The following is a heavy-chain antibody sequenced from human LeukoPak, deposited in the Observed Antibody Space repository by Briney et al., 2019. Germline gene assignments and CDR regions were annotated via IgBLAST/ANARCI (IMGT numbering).Heavy chain of an antibody. CDR2: ISYDGSNK. CDR3: ARDPRNVGLAP. V-gene: IGHV3-30*04. CDR1: GFTFSSYA. D-gene: IGHD2-15*01. Sequence: GGSLRLSCAASGFTFSSYAMHWVRQAPGKGLEWVAVISYDGSNKYYADSVKGRFTISRDNSKNTLYLQMNSLSVEDTAVYYCARDPRNVGLAPWGQGTLVTVSS. J-gene: IGHJ5*02.